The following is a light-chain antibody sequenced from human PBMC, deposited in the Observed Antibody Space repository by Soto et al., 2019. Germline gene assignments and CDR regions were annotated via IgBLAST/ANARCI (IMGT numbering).Light chain of an antibody. J-gene: IGKJ1*01. Sequence: DIRWTPSPSTLSAYVCDRVTITCLASQSISTWLAWYQQEPGKAPKLLIHKASSLQSGVPSRFSGSGSGTDFTLTISSLHPDDFATYYCQQYNSYSPTVGQGTKVDIK. CDR2: KAS. CDR1: QSISTW. CDR3: QQYNSYSPT. V-gene: IGKV1-5*03.